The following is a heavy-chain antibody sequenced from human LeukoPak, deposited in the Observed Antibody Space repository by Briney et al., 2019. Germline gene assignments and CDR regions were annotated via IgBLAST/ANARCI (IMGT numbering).Heavy chain of an antibody. J-gene: IGHJ4*02. CDR1: GGSISSYY. Sequence: PSETLSLTCTVSGGSISSYYWSWIRQPAGKGLEWIGRIYTSGSTNYNPSLKSRVTMSVDTSKNQFSLKLSSVTAADTAVYYCARGGRQTYSSSSMDYWGQGTLVTVYS. D-gene: IGHD6-6*01. CDR2: IYTSGST. V-gene: IGHV4-4*07. CDR3: ARGGRQTYSSSSMDY.